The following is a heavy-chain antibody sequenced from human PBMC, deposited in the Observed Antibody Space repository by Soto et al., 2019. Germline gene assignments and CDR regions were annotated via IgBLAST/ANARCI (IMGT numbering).Heavy chain of an antibody. V-gene: IGHV3-23*01. CDR1: GFTFSSYA. CDR3: AKDSGYSSSPLDY. J-gene: IGHJ4*02. D-gene: IGHD6-13*01. Sequence: HPGGSLRLSCAASGFTFSSYAMSWVRQAPGKGLEWVSAISGSGGSTYYADSVKGRFTISRDNSKNTLYLQMNSLRAEDTAVYYCAKDSGYSSSPLDYWGQGTLVTVSS. CDR2: ISGSGGST.